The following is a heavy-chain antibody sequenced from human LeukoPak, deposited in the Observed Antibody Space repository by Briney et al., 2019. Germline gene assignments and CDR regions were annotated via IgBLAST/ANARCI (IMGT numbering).Heavy chain of an antibody. J-gene: IGHJ4*02. D-gene: IGHD2-15*01. CDR3: ARAEGYCSGGSCYGFDY. CDR1: GYTFTGYY. V-gene: IGHV1-2*02. CDR2: INPTSGGT. Sequence: ASVKVSCKASGYTFTGYYMHWVRLAPGQGLQWMGCINPTSGGTNYAQKFQGRVTMTRDTSISTAYTELSSLRSDDTAVYYCARAEGYCSGGSCYGFDYWGQGTLVTVSS.